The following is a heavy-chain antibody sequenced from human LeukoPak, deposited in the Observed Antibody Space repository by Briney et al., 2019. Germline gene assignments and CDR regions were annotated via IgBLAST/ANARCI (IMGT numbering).Heavy chain of an antibody. V-gene: IGHV3-73*01. Sequence: GGSLRLSCAASGFTFSGSAMHWVRQASVKGLEWIGRIRSEANSYATAYTASVKGRFTISRDDSKNTAYLQMNSLKTEDTAVYYCTGLGRDDYVWGSHTQDYWGQGTLVTVSS. CDR2: IRSEANSYAT. CDR1: GFTFSGSA. CDR3: TGLGRDDYVWGSHTQDY. J-gene: IGHJ4*02. D-gene: IGHD3-16*01.